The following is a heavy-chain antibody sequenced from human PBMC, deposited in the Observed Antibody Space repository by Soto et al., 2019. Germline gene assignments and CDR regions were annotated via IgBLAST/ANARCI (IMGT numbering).Heavy chain of an antibody. Sequence: GESLKISCVASGFIFRNYGLHWVRQAPGKGLEWVAVLWSDGINKYYADSVKGRFTISRDNSKNTLYLEMHSLRVEDTALYFCARDALGFCSIPSCHVYYGMDVWGQGTTVTVSS. CDR3: ARDALGFCSIPSCHVYYGMDV. J-gene: IGHJ6*02. V-gene: IGHV3-33*01. CDR2: LWSDGINK. CDR1: GFIFRNYG. D-gene: IGHD2-2*01.